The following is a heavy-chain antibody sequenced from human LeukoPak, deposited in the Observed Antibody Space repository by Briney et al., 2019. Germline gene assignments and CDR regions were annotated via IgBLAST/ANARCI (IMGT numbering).Heavy chain of an antibody. V-gene: IGHV1-8*01. Sequence: ASVKVSCKASGYTFTSYDINWVRQATGQGLEWMGWMNPNSGNTGYAQKFQGRVTMTRNTSISTAYMELSSLRSEDTAVYYCARVRYCSGGSCRPNDAFDIWGQGTMVTVSS. J-gene: IGHJ3*02. CDR2: MNPNSGNT. CDR3: ARVRYCSGGSCRPNDAFDI. D-gene: IGHD2-15*01. CDR1: GYTFTSYD.